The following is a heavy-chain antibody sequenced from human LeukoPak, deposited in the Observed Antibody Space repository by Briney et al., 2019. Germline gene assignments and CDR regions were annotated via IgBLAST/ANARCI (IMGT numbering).Heavy chain of an antibody. CDR3: ARTLDSSGWYYFDY. V-gene: IGHV7-4-1*02. Sequence: RASVKVSCKASGYTFTSYAMNWVRQAPGQGLEWMGWINTNTGNPTYAQGFTGRFVFSLGTSVSTAYLQISSLKAEDSAVYYCARTLDSSGWYYFDYWGQGTLVTVSS. D-gene: IGHD6-19*01. CDR1: GYTFTSYA. J-gene: IGHJ4*02. CDR2: INTNTGNP.